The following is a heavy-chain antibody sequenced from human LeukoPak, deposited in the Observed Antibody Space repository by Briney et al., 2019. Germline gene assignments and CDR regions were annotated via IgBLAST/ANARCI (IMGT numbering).Heavy chain of an antibody. CDR1: GFTFSSYW. Sequence: PGGSLRLSCAASGFTFSSYWMSWVRQAPGKGLEWVANIKQDGSEKYYVDSVKGRFTISRDNAKNSLYLQMNSLRAEDTAVYYCAREGGTEWLRLSHYFDYWGQGTLVTVSS. J-gene: IGHJ4*02. V-gene: IGHV3-7*01. CDR3: AREGGTEWLRLSHYFDY. D-gene: IGHD5-12*01. CDR2: IKQDGSEK.